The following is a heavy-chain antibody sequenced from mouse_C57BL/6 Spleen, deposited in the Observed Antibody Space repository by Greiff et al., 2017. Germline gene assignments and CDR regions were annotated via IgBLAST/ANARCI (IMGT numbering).Heavy chain of an antibody. J-gene: IGHJ3*01. D-gene: IGHD2-1*01. V-gene: IGHV1-26*01. CDR1: GYTFTDYY. CDR3: ARRDGNWIAY. Sequence: VQLQQSGPELVKPGASVKISCKASGYTFTDYYMNWVKQSHGKSLEWIGDINPNNGGTSYNQKFKGKATLTVDKSSSTAYMELRSLTSEDSAVYYCARRDGNWIAYWGQGTLVTVSA. CDR2: INPNNGGT.